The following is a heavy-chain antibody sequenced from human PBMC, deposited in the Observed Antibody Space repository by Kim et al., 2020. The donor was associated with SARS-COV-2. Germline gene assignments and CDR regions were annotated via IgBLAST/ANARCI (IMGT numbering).Heavy chain of an antibody. CDR1: GGSISSGGYY. D-gene: IGHD3-3*01. CDR3: ARVIHYDFWSGYPYGMDV. CDR2: IYYSGST. J-gene: IGHJ6*02. V-gene: IGHV4-31*03. Sequence: SETLSLTCTVSGGSISSGGYYWSWIRQHPGKGLEWIGYIYYSGSTYYNPSLKSRVTISVDTSKNQFSLKLSSVTAADTAVYYCARVIHYDFWSGYPYGMDVWGQGTTVTVSS.